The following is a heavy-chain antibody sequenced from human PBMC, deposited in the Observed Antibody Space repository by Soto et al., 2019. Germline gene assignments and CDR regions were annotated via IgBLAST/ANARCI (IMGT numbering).Heavy chain of an antibody. Sequence: ASVKVSCKSSGYTFTRYTMNWVRQAPGQRLEWMGWINPDNGNTKSSQKFQDRVIITRDTSASTAYMDLSSLRSEDTAVYYCARGIATGQLDPWGQGPLVTVSS. CDR2: INPDNGNT. V-gene: IGHV1-3*01. J-gene: IGHJ5*02. CDR1: GYTFTRYT. CDR3: ARGIATGQLDP. D-gene: IGHD2-15*01.